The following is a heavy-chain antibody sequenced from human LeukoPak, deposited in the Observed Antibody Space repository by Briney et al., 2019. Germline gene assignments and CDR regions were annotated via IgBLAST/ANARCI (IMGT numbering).Heavy chain of an antibody. CDR2: VYTTGST. D-gene: IGHD3-10*01. V-gene: IGHV4-61*02. CDR1: GGSISSGSYY. Sequence: PSETLSLTCTVSGGSISSGSYYWSWIRQPAGKGRKWIGRVYTTGSTNYNPSLKSRITISVDTSKNQFSLKLSSVTAADTAVYYCAREVDYYGREYLGAFDIWGQGTMVTVSS. J-gene: IGHJ3*02. CDR3: AREVDYYGREYLGAFDI.